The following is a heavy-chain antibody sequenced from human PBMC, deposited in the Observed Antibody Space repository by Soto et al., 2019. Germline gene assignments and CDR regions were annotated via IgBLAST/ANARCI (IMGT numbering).Heavy chain of an antibody. D-gene: IGHD6-13*01. CDR2: IRSKAYGGTT. V-gene: IGHV3-49*04. J-gene: IGHJ3*02. CDR3: TRGKQHVVGWSHDAFDI. CDR1: GFTFGDYA. Sequence: EVHLVESGGGLVQPGRSLRLSCTASGFTFGDYAMSWVRQAPGKGLEWVGFIRSKAYGGTTEYSASVNGRFTISKDDSKSIAYLEKNSRKTEDTAVYYCTRGKQHVVGWSHDAFDIWGQGTMVTVAS.